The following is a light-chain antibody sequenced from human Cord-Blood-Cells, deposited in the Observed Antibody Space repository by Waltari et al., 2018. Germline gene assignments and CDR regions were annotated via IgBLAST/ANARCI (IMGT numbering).Light chain of an antibody. CDR1: KLGDKY. CDR3: QAWDSSTADVV. V-gene: IGLV3-1*01. CDR2: QDS. Sequence: SYELTQPPSVSVSPGQTASITCSGDKLGDKYACWYKQKPGQSPVLVIYQDSKRPSGIPERFSGSNSGTTATLTISGTQAMDEADYYCQAWDSSTADVVFGGGTKLTVL. J-gene: IGLJ2*01.